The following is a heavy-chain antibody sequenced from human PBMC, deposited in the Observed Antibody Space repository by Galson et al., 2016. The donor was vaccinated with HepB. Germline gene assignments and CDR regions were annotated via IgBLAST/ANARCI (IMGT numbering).Heavy chain of an antibody. Sequence: SETLSLTCSVSRAYIGDSSYYWGWIRQSPGQGLEWIGNVYYSGGTYYNPSLKSRVTISVDTSKNQFSLKLRSVTAADTALYFCARQRINYNFVSPYFESWGQGTLVTVSS. CDR1: RAYIGDSSYY. CDR2: VYYSGGT. D-gene: IGHD5-24*01. V-gene: IGHV4-39*01. J-gene: IGHJ4*02. CDR3: ARQRINYNFVSPYFES.